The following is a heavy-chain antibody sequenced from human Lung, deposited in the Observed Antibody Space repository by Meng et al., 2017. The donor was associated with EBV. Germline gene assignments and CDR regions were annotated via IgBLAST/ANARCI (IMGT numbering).Heavy chain of an antibody. Sequence: VRWLASGGASIRPGGSFRLSFLSSGFSFSRYWMHWVRQAPGKGLEWVSRTNEDGGITTYADSVKGRFTISRDNTKNTLYLQMNSLRAEDTGAYFCSKDLVGSDDDWGQGTLVTVSS. CDR1: GFSFSRYW. CDR2: TNEDGGIT. V-gene: IGHV3-74*01. D-gene: IGHD6-25*01. CDR3: SKDLVGSDDD. J-gene: IGHJ4*02.